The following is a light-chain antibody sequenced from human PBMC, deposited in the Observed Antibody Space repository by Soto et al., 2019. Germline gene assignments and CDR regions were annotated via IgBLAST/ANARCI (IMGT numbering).Light chain of an antibody. V-gene: IGKV1-39*01. CDR1: QSISSY. CDR3: QQSYSGPLT. CDR2: AAS. Sequence: DIQMTQSPSSLSASVGDRVTITCRASQSISSYLNWYQQKPGKAPKVLTYAASSLQSGVPSRFSGIGSGTDFTLSISSLQPEDFATYYCQQSYSGPLTFGGGTKVEIK. J-gene: IGKJ4*01.